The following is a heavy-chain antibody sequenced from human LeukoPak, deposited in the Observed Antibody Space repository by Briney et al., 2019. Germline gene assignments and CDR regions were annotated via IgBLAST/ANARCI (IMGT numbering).Heavy chain of an antibody. V-gene: IGHV4-4*07. J-gene: IGHJ6*03. CDR2: VYTSGIT. CDR3: ARHNGFDRGYYYYMDV. D-gene: IGHD3-9*01. Sequence: SETLSLTCTVSGGFINSHYWSWIRQPAGKGLEWIGRVYTSGITSYNPSLKSRITMSVDTSKNQFSLKLTSVTAADTAVYYCARHNGFDRGYYYYMDVWGKGTTVTVSS. CDR1: GGFINSHY.